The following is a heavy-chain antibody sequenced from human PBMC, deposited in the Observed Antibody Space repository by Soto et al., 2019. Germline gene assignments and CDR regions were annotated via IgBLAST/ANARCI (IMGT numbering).Heavy chain of an antibody. CDR3: ARDNDRLQLGGNYYYILDV. V-gene: IGHV1-69*12. J-gene: IGHJ6*02. CDR1: GGTFSSSA. D-gene: IGHD4-4*01. Sequence: QVQLVQSGAEMKEPGSSVKVYCKTSGGTFSSSAISWLRQAPGQGLEWIGGIIPLFRTPDYAQKFQGRVTIAADESTSTAYMELSSLRSEDTAVYYCARDNDRLQLGGNYYYILDVWGQGTTITVSS. CDR2: IIPLFRTP.